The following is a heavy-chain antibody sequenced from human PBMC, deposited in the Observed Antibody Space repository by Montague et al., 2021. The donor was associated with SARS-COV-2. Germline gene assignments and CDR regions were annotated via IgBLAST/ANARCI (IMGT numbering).Heavy chain of an antibody. CDR3: ARRGSSVWGVTVSAELDY. CDR1: GGSISSNY. V-gene: IGHV4-59*12. J-gene: IGHJ4*02. D-gene: IGHD3-10*01. CDR2: IYYSGST. Sequence: SETLSLTCTVSGGSISSNYWSWIRQPPGKGLEWIGYIYYSGSTNYNPSLKSRVTISVDTSKNQLSLKLSSVTAADTAVYYCARRGSSVWGVTVSAELDYWGQGILVFVSS.